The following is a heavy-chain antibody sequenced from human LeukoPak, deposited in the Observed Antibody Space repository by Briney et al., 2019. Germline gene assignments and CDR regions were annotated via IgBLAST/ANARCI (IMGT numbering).Heavy chain of an antibody. V-gene: IGHV4-59*08. CDR2: VFHSGST. CDR1: GGSISSYY. Sequence: PSETLSLTCTVSGGSISSYYWSWIRQPPGKGLEWIGYVFHSGSTNYNPSLKSRVTISVDTSKNLFSLRLTSVTAADTAVYYCARHSQHSRDLGSARNFDYWGQGTLVTVSS. J-gene: IGHJ4*02. D-gene: IGHD7-27*01. CDR3: ARHSQHSRDLGSARNFDY.